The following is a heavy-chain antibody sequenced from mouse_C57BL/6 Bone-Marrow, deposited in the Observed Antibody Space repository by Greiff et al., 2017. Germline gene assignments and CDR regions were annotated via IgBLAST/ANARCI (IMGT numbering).Heavy chain of an antibody. CDR1: GYTFTSYW. J-gene: IGHJ3*01. V-gene: IGHV1-50*01. Sequence: QVQLQQPGAELVKPGASVKLSCKASGYTFTSYWMQWVKQRPGQGLEWIGEIDPSDSYTNSNQKFKGKATLTVDTSSSTAYMQLSSLTSEDSAVYYCARSRYYGSSFFAYWGQGTLVTVSA. CDR2: IDPSDSYT. CDR3: ARSRYYGSSFFAY. D-gene: IGHD1-1*01.